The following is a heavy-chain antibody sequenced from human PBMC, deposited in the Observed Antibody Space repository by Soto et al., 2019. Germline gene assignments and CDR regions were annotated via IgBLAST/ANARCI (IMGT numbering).Heavy chain of an antibody. D-gene: IGHD3-3*01. J-gene: IGHJ4*02. CDR1: GYTFANYC. CDR2: ISAYNGNT. Sequence: SVKVSCKAKGYTFANYCCHWLREAPVQGLEWMGWISAYNGNTNYAQNLQGRVTMTTDTSTSTAYMELRSLRSDDTAVYYCARVDVLRFLEWLIWGQGTLVTVSS. V-gene: IGHV1-18*04. CDR3: ARVDVLRFLEWLI.